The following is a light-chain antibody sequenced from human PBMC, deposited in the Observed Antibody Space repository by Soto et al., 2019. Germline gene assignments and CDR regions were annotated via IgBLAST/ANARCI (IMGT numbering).Light chain of an antibody. CDR2: AAS. CDR1: QSISSY. J-gene: IGKJ1*01. CDR3: HQSYDTPQT. Sequence: DIQMTQAPSSLSASVGDRVTITCRASQSISSYLNWYQQKPGKAPKVLIYAASSLQSGVPSRFSGSGSGTDFTLTIRSLQPEDFASYYCHQSYDTPQTFGQGTNVDIK. V-gene: IGKV1-39*01.